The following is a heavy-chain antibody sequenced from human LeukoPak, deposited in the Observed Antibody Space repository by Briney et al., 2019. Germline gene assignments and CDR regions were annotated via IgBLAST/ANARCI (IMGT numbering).Heavy chain of an antibody. CDR1: GYTFTSYG. D-gene: IGHD2-2*01. J-gene: IGHJ6*03. Sequence: ASVKVSCKASGYTFTSYGISWVRQAPGQGLEWMGWINTYKGNTQYAQRLQGRVTMTTDTSTNTAYMELGSLRSDDTAVYYCARDRDIVVVPAASYYYYMDVWGKGTTVSVSS. CDR3: ARDRDIVVVPAASYYYYMDV. CDR2: INTYKGNT. V-gene: IGHV1-18*01.